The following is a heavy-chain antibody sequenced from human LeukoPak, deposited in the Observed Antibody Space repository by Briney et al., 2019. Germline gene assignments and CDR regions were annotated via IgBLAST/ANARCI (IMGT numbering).Heavy chain of an antibody. J-gene: IGHJ1*01. V-gene: IGHV3-11*01. Sequence: PGGSLRLSCAAPGFTFSNYYMTWIRQAPGKGLQWISFISDSGNTIYYADSVEGRFTISRDNAKNSLYLQMHSLRAEDTAMYYCARSTLPGRSGRTEFFQHWGQGTLVTVSS. CDR2: ISDSGNTI. CDR3: ARSTLPGRSGRTEFFQH. D-gene: IGHD6-19*01. CDR1: GFTFSNYY.